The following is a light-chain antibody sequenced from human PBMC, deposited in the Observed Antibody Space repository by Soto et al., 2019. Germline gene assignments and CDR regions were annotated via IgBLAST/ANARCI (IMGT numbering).Light chain of an antibody. Sequence: DIRMTQSPSSLSASVGDRVTISCRASQTITTYLNWYQQKPGKAPQLLIYGASILQSGVPSRFTGSGSGTDFTLTISSLQPDDFATYHCQQTHSTPWTLGQGTKVDIK. CDR1: QTITTY. CDR2: GAS. V-gene: IGKV1-39*01. J-gene: IGKJ1*01. CDR3: QQTHSTPWT.